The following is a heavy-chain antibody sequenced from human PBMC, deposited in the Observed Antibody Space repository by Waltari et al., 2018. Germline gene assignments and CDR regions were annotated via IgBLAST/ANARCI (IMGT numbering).Heavy chain of an antibody. V-gene: IGHV4-31*03. D-gene: IGHD3-10*01. CDR2: ISYSGST. J-gene: IGHJ4*02. CDR1: GDSISSGDYC. Sequence: QVQLQESGPGLVKASQTLSLTCTVSGDSISSGDYCWNWIRQHPGKDLEWIGYISYSGSTYYNPSLNSRVTISVETSQNQFSLKLSSVTAADTAVYYCARATFGDLFLFDFWGPGTLVSVSS. CDR3: ARATFGDLFLFDF.